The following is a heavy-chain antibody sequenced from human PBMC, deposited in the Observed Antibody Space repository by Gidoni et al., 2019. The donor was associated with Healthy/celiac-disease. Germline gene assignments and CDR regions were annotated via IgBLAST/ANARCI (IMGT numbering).Heavy chain of an antibody. J-gene: IGHJ2*01. V-gene: IGHV4-34*01. Sequence: QVQLQQWGAGLLKPSETLSLTCAVYGGSFSGYYWSWIRQPPGKGLEWIGEINHSGSTNYNPSLKSRVTISVDTSKNQFSLKLSSVTAADTAVYYCARGRQLGYFDLWGRGTLVTVSS. CDR1: GGSFSGYY. CDR2: INHSGST. CDR3: ARGRQLGYFDL.